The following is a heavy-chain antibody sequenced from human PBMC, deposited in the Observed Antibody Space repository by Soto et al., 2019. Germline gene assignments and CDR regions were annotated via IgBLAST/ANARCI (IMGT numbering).Heavy chain of an antibody. CDR2: INSDGSST. D-gene: IGHD6-19*01. V-gene: IGHV3-74*01. Sequence: EVQLVESGGGLVQPGGSLRLSCAASGFTFSSYWMHWVRQAPGKGLVWVSRINSDGSSTSYADSVKGRFTISRDNAKNTLYLQMNSLRAEDTTVYYCAVAVAGPTAIGYWGQGTLVTVSS. J-gene: IGHJ4*02. CDR1: GFTFSSYW. CDR3: AVAVAGPTAIGY.